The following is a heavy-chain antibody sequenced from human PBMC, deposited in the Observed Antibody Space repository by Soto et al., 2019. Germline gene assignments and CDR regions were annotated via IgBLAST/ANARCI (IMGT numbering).Heavy chain of an antibody. CDR1: GFTFSSYA. J-gene: IGHJ2*01. CDR3: AKSAGGYCSTTTCAGNFGYFDL. V-gene: IGHV3-23*01. Sequence: EVQLLESGGGLVQPGGSLRLSCAASGFTFSSYAMSWVRQAPGKGLEWVSGISGSGDSTYYADSLKGRFTISRDNSKRPSYLQTNGLGAEDTAVSYCAKSAGGYCSTTTCAGNFGYFDLWGRGTLVTVSS. D-gene: IGHD2-2*01. CDR2: ISGSGDST.